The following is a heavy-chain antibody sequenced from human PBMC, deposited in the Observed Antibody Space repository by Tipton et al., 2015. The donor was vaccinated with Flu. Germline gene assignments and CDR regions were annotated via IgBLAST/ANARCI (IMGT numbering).Heavy chain of an antibody. CDR2: IHREGNS. Sequence: TLSLTCSVSGASVGGPYCWGWVRQPPGKGLEWIGNIHREGNSYYSPSLKSRVTMSIDRSKNQFSLEMRSVTASDTAVYYCARRDYSNYVSDPKNWFNSWGLGTLVTVSS. V-gene: IGHV4-38-2*01. CDR1: GASVGGPYC. CDR3: ARRDYSNYVSDPKNWFNS. D-gene: IGHD4-11*01. J-gene: IGHJ5*01.